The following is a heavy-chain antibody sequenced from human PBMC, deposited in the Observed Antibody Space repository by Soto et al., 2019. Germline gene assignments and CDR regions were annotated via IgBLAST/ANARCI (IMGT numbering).Heavy chain of an antibody. Sequence: EVQLVESGGGLVEPGGSLRLSCAASGFTFTNAWMNWLRQAPGKGLEWVGRIKSKIDGGTTDYAAPVKGRFTLSRDDSKNTLYLQMNSLKTEDTAVYYCATRWVAAGEFDYWGQGTLVTVSS. CDR2: IKSKIDGGTT. J-gene: IGHJ4*02. CDR1: GFTFTNAW. D-gene: IGHD6-13*01. V-gene: IGHV3-15*07. CDR3: ATRWVAAGEFDY.